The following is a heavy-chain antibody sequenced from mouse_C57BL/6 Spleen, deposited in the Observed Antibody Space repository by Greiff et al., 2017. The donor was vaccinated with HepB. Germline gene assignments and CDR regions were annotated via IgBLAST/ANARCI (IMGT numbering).Heavy chain of an antibody. CDR2: IYPGDGDT. CDR3: ARGNYYYGSSYYWYFDV. CDR1: GYAFSSSW. V-gene: IGHV1-82*01. Sequence: VKLMESGPELVKPGASVKISCKASGYAFSSSWMNWVKQRPGKGLEWIGRIYPGDGDTNYNGKFKGKATLTADKSSSTAYMQLSSLTSEDSAVYFCARGNYYYGSSYYWYFDVWGTGTTVTVSS. J-gene: IGHJ1*03. D-gene: IGHD1-1*01.